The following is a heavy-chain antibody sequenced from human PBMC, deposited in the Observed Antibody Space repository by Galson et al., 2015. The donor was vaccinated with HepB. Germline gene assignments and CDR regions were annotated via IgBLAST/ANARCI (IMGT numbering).Heavy chain of an antibody. V-gene: IGHV4-30-2*01. D-gene: IGHD3-10*01. CDR3: AVNLGAHPTGGAFDI. CDR2: IYHSGST. CDR1: GGSISSGGYS. J-gene: IGHJ3*02. Sequence: TLSLTCAVSGGSISSGGYSWSWIRQPPGKGLEWIGYIYHSGSTYYNPSLKSRVTISVDRSKNQFSLKLSSVTAADTAVYYCAVNLGAHPTGGAFDIWGQGTMVTVSS.